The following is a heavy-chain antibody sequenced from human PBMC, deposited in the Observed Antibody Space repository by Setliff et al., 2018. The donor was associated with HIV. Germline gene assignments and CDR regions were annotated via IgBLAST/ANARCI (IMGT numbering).Heavy chain of an antibody. J-gene: IGHJ3*02. CDR3: ARGPKLTARREGVFDT. V-gene: IGHV4-59*01. D-gene: IGHD2-21*02. CDR2: VYFGGTT. Sequence: ETLSLTCSVSAFTMSSYYWNFFRQPPGGGLEWIGCVYFGGTTNYSPSLKSRVTISIDTSKNQFSLRLNSVTAADTAMYYCARGPKLTARREGVFDTWGRGTMVTVSS. CDR1: AFTMSSYY.